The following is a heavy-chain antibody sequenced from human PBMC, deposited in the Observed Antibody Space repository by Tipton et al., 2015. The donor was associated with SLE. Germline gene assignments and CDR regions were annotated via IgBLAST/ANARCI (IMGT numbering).Heavy chain of an antibody. CDR1: GFTFSSYS. J-gene: IGHJ5*02. CDR3: ARVYSSGLIVT. V-gene: IGHV3-21*01. Sequence: SLRLSCAASGFTFSSYSMNWVRQAPGKGLEWVSSISSSSNDIYYADSVKGRFTISRDNAKNSLYLEMSSLRAEDTAVYYCARVYSSGLIVTWGQGTLVTVSS. D-gene: IGHD6-19*01. CDR2: ISSSSNDI.